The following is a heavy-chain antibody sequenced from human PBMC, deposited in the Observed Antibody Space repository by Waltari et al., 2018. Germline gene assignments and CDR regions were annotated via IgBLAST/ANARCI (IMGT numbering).Heavy chain of an antibody. D-gene: IGHD3-16*01. CDR3: ARRKLGEAFDI. J-gene: IGHJ3*02. V-gene: IGHV1-69*12. CDR2: TIPIFGSP. CDR1: GANSGRYA. Sequence: QVQLVQSGAEVKKPGSSVRVSCRASGANSGRYAITWVRQAPGQGLEWMGGTIPIFGSPMYAPKFQGRVSITADELTYTVYMELNSLRSDDTAIYYCARRKLGEAFDIWGQGTMVIVSS.